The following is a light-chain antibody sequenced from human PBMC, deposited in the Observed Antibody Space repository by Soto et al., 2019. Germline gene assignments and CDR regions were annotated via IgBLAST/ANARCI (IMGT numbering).Light chain of an antibody. J-gene: IGLJ1*01. CDR1: SGYVGTYSL. CDR2: EGH. CDR3: CLYVGATHYV. V-gene: IGLV2-23*01. Sequence: QSVLAQPASVSGSPGQSITISCTGASGYVGTYSLVSWYQQHPGKAPKVVIYEGHKRPSGVPDRFSGSTSVNTASLTISGLQTHDEADYYCCLYVGATHYVLGNGTKITV.